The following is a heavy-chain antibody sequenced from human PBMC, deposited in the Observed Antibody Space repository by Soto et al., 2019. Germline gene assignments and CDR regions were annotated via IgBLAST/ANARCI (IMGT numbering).Heavy chain of an antibody. CDR2: IGTAGDT. CDR1: GFTFSSYD. J-gene: IGHJ6*02. D-gene: IGHD6-6*01. CDR3: ARDSPRHSSSQYGMDV. V-gene: IGHV3-13*01. Sequence: GGSLRLSCAASGFTFSSYDMHWVRQATGKGLEWVSAIGTAGDTYYPGSVKGRFTISRENAKHSLYLQMNSLRAGDTAVYYCARDSPRHSSSQYGMDVWGQGTTVTVSS.